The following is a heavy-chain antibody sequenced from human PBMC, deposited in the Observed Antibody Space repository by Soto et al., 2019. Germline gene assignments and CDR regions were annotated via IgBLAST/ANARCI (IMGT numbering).Heavy chain of an antibody. CDR3: ARELMYCGGDCYNDY. J-gene: IGHJ4*02. V-gene: IGHV3-30-3*01. D-gene: IGHD2-21*02. Sequence: GGSLRLSCAASGFTFSSYAMHWVRQAPGKGLEWVAVISYDGSNKYYADSVKGRFTISRDNSKNTLYLQMNSLRAEDTAVYYCARELMYCGGDCYNDYWGQGTLVTVSS. CDR1: GFTFSSYA. CDR2: ISYDGSNK.